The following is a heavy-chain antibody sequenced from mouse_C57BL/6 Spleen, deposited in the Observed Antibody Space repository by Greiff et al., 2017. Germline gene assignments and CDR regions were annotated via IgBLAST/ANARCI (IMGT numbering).Heavy chain of an antibody. CDR1: GFSFNTYA. J-gene: IGHJ1*03. CDR3: VRQRDFDV. CDR2: IRSKSNNYAT. V-gene: IGHV10-1*01. Sequence: EADGGLVQPKGSLNLSCAASGFSFNTYAMNWVRQAPGKGLEWVARIRSKSNNYATYYADSVKDRFTISRDDSEIKLYLQMNNLKTEDTAMYYGVRQRDFDVWGTGTTVTVSS.